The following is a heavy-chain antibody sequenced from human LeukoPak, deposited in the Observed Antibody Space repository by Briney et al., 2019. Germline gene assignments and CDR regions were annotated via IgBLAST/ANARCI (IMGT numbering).Heavy chain of an antibody. Sequence: PSETLSLTCTVSGYSISSGYFWGWIRQPPGKGLEWIGTIYNSGSTYYNASLESRVTISVDASKNQFSLKLSSVAAADTAVYYCARDLRTYYYDSPNDAFDIWGQGTMVTVSS. J-gene: IGHJ3*02. CDR1: GYSISSGYF. CDR2: IYNSGST. CDR3: ARDLRTYYYDSPNDAFDI. V-gene: IGHV4-38-2*02. D-gene: IGHD3-22*01.